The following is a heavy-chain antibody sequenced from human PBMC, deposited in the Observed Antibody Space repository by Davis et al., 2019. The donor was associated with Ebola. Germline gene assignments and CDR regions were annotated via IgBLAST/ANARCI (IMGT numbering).Heavy chain of an antibody. V-gene: IGHV3-11*01. CDR1: GCIFRDYH. D-gene: IGHD4-23*01. J-gene: IGHJ6*02. CDR2: ISSCGSTI. Sequence: GESLKTSCAASGCIFRDYHMSWIRPAPGKGLEWVSCISSCGSTIYYADPLKGRFTITRDNAKKSLSLQMNSLRAEDTAVYYCARGIRWRFRYYYGMDVWGQGTTVTVSS. CDR3: ARGIRWRFRYYYGMDV.